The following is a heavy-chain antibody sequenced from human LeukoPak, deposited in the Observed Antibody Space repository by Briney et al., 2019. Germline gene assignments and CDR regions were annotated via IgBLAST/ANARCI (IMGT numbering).Heavy chain of an antibody. D-gene: IGHD3-22*01. CDR2: MNPNSGNT. J-gene: IGHJ3*02. V-gene: IGHV1-8*01. CDR3: ARGQRAYYYDSSGYPDAFDI. CDR1: GYTFTIYD. Sequence: GASVKVSCKASGYTFTIYDINWVRQATGQGLEWMGWMNPNSGNTGCAQKFQGRVTMTRNTSISTAYMQLSSLRAEDTAVYYCARGQRAYYYDSSGYPDAFDIWGQGTMVTVSS.